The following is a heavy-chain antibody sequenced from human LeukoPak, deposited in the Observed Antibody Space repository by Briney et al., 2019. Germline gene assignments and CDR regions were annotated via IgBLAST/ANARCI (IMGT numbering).Heavy chain of an antibody. CDR3: ARFRSGSYSRYFDY. D-gene: IGHD1-26*01. CDR2: FYHGGST. J-gene: IGHJ4*02. Sequence: SETLSLTCTVSGYSISTGYYWDWIRQPPGKGLEWIGTFYHGGSTYYNPSLKSRVTISVDTSKNQFSLNLSSVTAADTAVYYCARFRSGSYSRYFDYWGQGTLVTVSS. V-gene: IGHV4-38-2*02. CDR1: GYSISTGYY.